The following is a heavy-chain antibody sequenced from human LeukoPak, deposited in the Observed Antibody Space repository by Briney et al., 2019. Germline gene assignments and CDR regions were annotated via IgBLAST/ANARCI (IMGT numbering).Heavy chain of an antibody. J-gene: IGHJ4*02. V-gene: IGHV3-7*01. Sequence: GGSLRLSCAASGSTLSEFWMNWVRQAPGKGLEWVANIKQDGREKNYVDSVKGRFTISRDNAKNSAYLQMNNLRVDDTAVYYCARELWRYSYGGIDYWGQGTLVTVSS. CDR3: ARELWRYSYGGIDY. CDR1: GSTLSEFW. CDR2: IKQDGREK. D-gene: IGHD5-18*01.